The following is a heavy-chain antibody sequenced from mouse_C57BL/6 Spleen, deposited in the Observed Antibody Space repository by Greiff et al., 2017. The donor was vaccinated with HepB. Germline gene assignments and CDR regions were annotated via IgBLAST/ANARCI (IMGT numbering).Heavy chain of an antibody. J-gene: IGHJ4*01. D-gene: IGHD2-4*01. CDR1: GFTFSSYA. CDR2: ISSGGDYI. Sequence: EVQLVESGEGLVKPGGSLKLSCAASGFTFSSYAMSWVRQTPEKRLEWVAYISSGGDYIYYADTVKGRFTISRDNARNTLYLQMSSLKSEDTAMYYCTREGAYDYDVRGAMDYWGQGTSVTVSS. V-gene: IGHV5-9-1*02. CDR3: TREGAYDYDVRGAMDY.